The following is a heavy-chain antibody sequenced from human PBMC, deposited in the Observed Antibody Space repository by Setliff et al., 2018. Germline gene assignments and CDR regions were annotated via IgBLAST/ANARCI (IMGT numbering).Heavy chain of an antibody. D-gene: IGHD3-9*01. Sequence: PGGSLRLSCAGSGFTFNTYWMTWVRQAPGKGLEWVAFIRYDGSSKYYADSVKGRFTISRDNSKNTLYLQMNSLRAEDTAVYYCAKGLPYDILTGTFLDYWGQGTLVTVSS. CDR3: AKGLPYDILTGTFLDY. V-gene: IGHV3-30*02. CDR2: IRYDGSSK. CDR1: GFTFNTYW. J-gene: IGHJ4*02.